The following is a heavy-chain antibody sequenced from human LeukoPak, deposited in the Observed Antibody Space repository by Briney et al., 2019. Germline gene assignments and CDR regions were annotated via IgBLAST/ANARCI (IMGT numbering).Heavy chain of an antibody. V-gene: IGHV4-30-4*07. CDR2: IYYSGST. D-gene: IGHD1-26*01. J-gene: IGHJ4*02. Sequence: SETLSLTCAVSGGSISSGGYSWSWIRQPPGKGLEWIGYIYYSGSTYYNPSLKSRVTISVDTSKNQFSLKLSSVTAADTAVYYCARVGANYFDYWGQGTLVTVSS. CDR1: GGSISSGGYS. CDR3: ARVGANYFDY.